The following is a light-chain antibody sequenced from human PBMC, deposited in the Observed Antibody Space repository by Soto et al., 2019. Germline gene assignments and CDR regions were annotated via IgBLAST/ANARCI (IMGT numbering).Light chain of an antibody. J-gene: IGKJ2*01. CDR3: QQYGTSPVT. Sequence: EIVLTQPPGTLSLSPGERATLSCRASQSVSSNYLAWYQHQPGQGPRLLMYGASRRAPGIADRFSGSGSGTDFTLTISRLEPEDFAVFYCQQYGTSPVTFGQGTKLEIK. CDR2: GAS. CDR1: QSVSSNY. V-gene: IGKV3-20*01.